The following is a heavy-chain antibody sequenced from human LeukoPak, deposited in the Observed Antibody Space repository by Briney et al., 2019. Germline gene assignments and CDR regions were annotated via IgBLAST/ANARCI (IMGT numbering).Heavy chain of an antibody. CDR2: IYPGDSDT. J-gene: IGHJ4*02. V-gene: IGHV5-51*01. D-gene: IGHD3-22*01. Sequence: EESLEISCKGSGYSFTSYWIGWVRQMPGKGLEWMGIIYPGDSDTRYSPSFQGQVTISADKSISTAYLQWSSLKASDTAMYYCARLGGRDYYDSSGYYYFDYWGQGTLVTVSS. CDR1: GYSFTSYW. CDR3: ARLGGRDYYDSSGYYYFDY.